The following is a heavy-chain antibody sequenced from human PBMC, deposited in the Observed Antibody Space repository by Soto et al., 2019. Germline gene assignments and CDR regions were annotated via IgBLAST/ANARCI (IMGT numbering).Heavy chain of an antibody. CDR2: ISGSGGST. Sequence: GGSLRLSCAASGFTFSSYAMSWVRQAPGKGLEWVSAISGSGGSTYYADSVKGRFTISRDNSKNTLYLQMNSLRAEDTAVYYCAKIGEDIVVVVAATADYWGQGTLVTVSS. J-gene: IGHJ4*02. CDR3: AKIGEDIVVVVAATADY. V-gene: IGHV3-23*01. D-gene: IGHD2-15*01. CDR1: GFTFSSYA.